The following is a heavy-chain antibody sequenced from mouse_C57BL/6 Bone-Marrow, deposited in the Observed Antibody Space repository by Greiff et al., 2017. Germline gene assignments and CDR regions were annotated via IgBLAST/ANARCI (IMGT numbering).Heavy chain of an antibody. CDR2: IDPENGDT. CDR3: TTLPYYGYDDGFDY. CDR1: GFNIKDDY. D-gene: IGHD2-9*01. V-gene: IGHV14-4*01. Sequence: EVQLQQSGAALVRPGASVKLSCTVSGFNIKDDYMHWVKQRPEQGLEWIGWIDPENGDTEYASKFQGKANITADTSSNTAYLQLSSLTSEDTALYYCTTLPYYGYDDGFDYWGQGTTLTVSS. J-gene: IGHJ2*01.